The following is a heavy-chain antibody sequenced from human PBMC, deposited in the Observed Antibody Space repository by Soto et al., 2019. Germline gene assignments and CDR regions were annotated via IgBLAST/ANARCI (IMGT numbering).Heavy chain of an antibody. CDR1: GGSISSGGYY. J-gene: IGHJ5*02. CDR3: ARNNDYSNLNWFDP. V-gene: IGHV4-31*03. Sequence: TLSLTCTVSGGSISSGGYYWSWIRHHPGKGLEWIGYIYYSWSTYYNPSLKSRVTISVDTSKNQFSLKLSSVTAADTAVYYCARNNDYSNLNWFDPWGQGTLVTVSS. D-gene: IGHD4-4*01. CDR2: IYYSWST.